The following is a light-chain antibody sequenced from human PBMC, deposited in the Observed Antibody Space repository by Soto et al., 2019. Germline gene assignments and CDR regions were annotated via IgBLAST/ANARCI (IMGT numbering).Light chain of an antibody. CDR3: QQYGTSSWT. V-gene: IGKV3-20*01. J-gene: IGKJ1*01. CDR2: GTS. CDR1: QSVNSNY. Sequence: EIALTQSPGTLSLSPGERATLSCRASQSVNSNYLAWYQQKPGQAPRLFIYGTSSRATGIPDMFSGSGSGTDFTLTISRLEPEDFAVYYCQQYGTSSWTFGQGTKVEIK.